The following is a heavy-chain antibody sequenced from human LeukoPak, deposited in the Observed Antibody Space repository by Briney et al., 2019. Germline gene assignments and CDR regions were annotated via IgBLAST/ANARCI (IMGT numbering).Heavy chain of an antibody. V-gene: IGHV1-46*01. CDR2: INPSGGST. CDR3: ARSGWNGVSANWFDP. J-gene: IGHJ5*02. D-gene: IGHD1-1*01. Sequence: ASVKVSCKASGYTFTSHNMHWVRQAPEQGLEWMGIINPSGGSTSYAQKFQGRVTMTRDTSTSTVYMELSSLRSEDTAVYYCARSGWNGVSANWFDPWGQGTQVTVSS. CDR1: GYTFTSHN.